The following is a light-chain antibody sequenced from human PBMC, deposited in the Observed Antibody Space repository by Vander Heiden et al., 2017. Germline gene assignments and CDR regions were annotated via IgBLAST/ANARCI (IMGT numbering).Light chain of an antibody. Sequence: EILSTLSPATLSLSPGERATLSCRASQSVSSYLAWYQQKPGQAPRLLIYDASNRATGIPARFSGSGSGTDFTLTISSLGPEDFAVYYCQQRSNWPPEITFGQGTRLEIK. CDR2: DAS. V-gene: IGKV3-11*01. J-gene: IGKJ5*01. CDR3: QQRSNWPPEIT. CDR1: QSVSSY.